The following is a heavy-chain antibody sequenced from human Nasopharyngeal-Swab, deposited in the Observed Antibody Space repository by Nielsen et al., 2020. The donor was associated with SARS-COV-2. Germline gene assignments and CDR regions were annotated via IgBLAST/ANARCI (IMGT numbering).Heavy chain of an antibody. J-gene: IGHJ6*03. D-gene: IGHD1-26*01. Sequence: ASVKVSCKASGYTFTSYDINWVRQATGQGLEWMGWMNPNSGNTGYAQKFQGRVTMTRNTSISTAYMELSSLRSEDTAVYYCARVSGIQVDVGATTSYYYYMDVWGKGTTVTVSS. V-gene: IGHV1-8*01. CDR1: GYTFTSYD. CDR3: ARVSGIQVDVGATTSYYYYMDV. CDR2: MNPNSGNT.